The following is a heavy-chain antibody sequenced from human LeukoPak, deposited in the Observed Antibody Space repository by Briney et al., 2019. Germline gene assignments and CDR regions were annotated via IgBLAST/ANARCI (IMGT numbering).Heavy chain of an antibody. CDR3: ARVGSGWYLDDYFDY. D-gene: IGHD6-19*01. CDR1: GYTLTELS. Sequence: ASVKVSCKVSGYTLTELSMHWVRQAPGKGLEWMGGFDPEDGETIYAQKFQGRVTMTEDTSTDTAYMELSSLRSEDTAVYYCARVGSGWYLDDYFDYWGQGTLVTVSS. CDR2: FDPEDGET. V-gene: IGHV1-24*01. J-gene: IGHJ4*02.